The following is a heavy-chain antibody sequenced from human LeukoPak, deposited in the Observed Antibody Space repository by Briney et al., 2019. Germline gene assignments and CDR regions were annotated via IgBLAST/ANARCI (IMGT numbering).Heavy chain of an antibody. CDR1: GFTFSSYA. V-gene: IGHV3-30*07. CDR2: ISYDGSNK. J-gene: IGHJ3*01. Sequence: PGGSLRLSCAASGFTFSSYAMHWVRQAPGKGLEWVAVISYDGSNKYYADSVKGRFTISRDNAKNSLYLQMNSLRAEDTAVYYCARDRNLLGWGQGTMVTVSS. D-gene: IGHD7-27*01. CDR3: ARDRNLLG.